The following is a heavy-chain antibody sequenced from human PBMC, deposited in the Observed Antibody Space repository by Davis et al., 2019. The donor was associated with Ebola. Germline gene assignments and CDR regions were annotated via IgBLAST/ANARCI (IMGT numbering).Heavy chain of an antibody. CDR1: GFTFSSYA. V-gene: IGHV3-30*04. CDR3: ARDGSYSSSSGDY. D-gene: IGHD6-6*01. CDR2: ISYDGSNK. J-gene: IGHJ4*02. Sequence: GESLKISCAASGFTFSSYAMHWVRQAPGKGLEWVAVISYDGSNKYYANSVKGRFTISRDNSKNTLYLQMNSLRAEDTAVYYCARDGSYSSSSGDYWGQGTLVTVSS.